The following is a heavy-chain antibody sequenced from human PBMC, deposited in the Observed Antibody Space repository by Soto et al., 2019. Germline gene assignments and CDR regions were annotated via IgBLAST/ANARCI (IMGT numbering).Heavy chain of an antibody. Sequence: GGSLRLSCSASGCTFSSYAMHWVRQAPGKGLEYVSAISSNGGSTYYADSVKGRFTISRDNSKNTLYLQMSSLRAEDTAVYYCVKDFNGRVTAIHWFDPWGQGTLVTVSS. D-gene: IGHD2-21*02. CDR2: ISSNGGST. CDR1: GCTFSSYA. V-gene: IGHV3-64D*08. CDR3: VKDFNGRVTAIHWFDP. J-gene: IGHJ5*02.